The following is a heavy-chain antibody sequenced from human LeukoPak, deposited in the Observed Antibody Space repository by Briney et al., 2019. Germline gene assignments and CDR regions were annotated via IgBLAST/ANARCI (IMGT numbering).Heavy chain of an antibody. J-gene: IGHJ4*02. V-gene: IGHV3-53*01. CDR2: IYTGGIT. CDR3: ARDQVTSGGGLDY. D-gene: IGHD4-11*01. CDR1: GFSISSHF. Sequence: GGSLRLSCAASGFSISSHFMTWVRQAPERGLEWVSVIYTGGITHYADSVAGRFTISRDISKNSLYLQMNNLRVEDTAVYYCARDQVTSGGGLDYWGQGTLVIVSP.